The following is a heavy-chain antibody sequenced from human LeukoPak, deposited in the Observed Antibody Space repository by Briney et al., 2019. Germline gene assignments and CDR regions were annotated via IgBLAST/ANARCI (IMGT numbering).Heavy chain of an antibody. D-gene: IGHD6-13*01. CDR1: GGSISSYY. CDR2: IYYSGST. Sequence: SETLSLTCTVSGGSISSYYWSWIRQPPGKGLEWIGYIYYSGSTNYNPSLKSRVTISVDTSKNQFSLKLSSVTAADTAVYYCARVLPGSHSSSWYYFDYWGQGTLVTVSS. V-gene: IGHV4-59*01. CDR3: ARVLPGSHSSSWYYFDY. J-gene: IGHJ4*02.